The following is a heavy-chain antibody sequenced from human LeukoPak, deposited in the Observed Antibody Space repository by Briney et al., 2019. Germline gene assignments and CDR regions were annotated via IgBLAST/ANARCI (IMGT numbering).Heavy chain of an antibody. D-gene: IGHD4-23*01. CDR1: GGSFSSGSYY. V-gene: IGHV4-61*01. CDR3: ARDMGAPDYGSYSVDY. J-gene: IGHJ4*02. CDR2: IHYSGSA. Sequence: SETLSLTCTVSGGSFSSGSYYWSWIRQPPGRGLEWITYIHYSGSAAYNPSLKSRVTISRDMSTNQFSLKMTSVTAADTAVYFCARDMGAPDYGSYSVDYWGQGTLVTVSS.